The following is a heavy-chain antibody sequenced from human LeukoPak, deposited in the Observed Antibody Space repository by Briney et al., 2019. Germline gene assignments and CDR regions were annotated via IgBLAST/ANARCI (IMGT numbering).Heavy chain of an antibody. CDR3: AKVVDTAMEGTFDY. CDR2: ISGSGGST. J-gene: IGHJ4*02. D-gene: IGHD5-18*01. Sequence: GGSLRLSCAASGFTFSSYAMSWVRQAPGKGLEWVSAISGSGGSTYHADSVKGRFTISRDNSKNTLYLQMDSLRAEDTAVYYCAKVVDTAMEGTFDYWGQGTLVTVSS. CDR1: GFTFSSYA. V-gene: IGHV3-23*01.